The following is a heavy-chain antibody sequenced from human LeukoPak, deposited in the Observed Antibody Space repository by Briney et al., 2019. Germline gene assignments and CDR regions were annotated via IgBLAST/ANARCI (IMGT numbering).Heavy chain of an antibody. CDR3: AKEKADDAFDI. CDR1: GFTFSNYA. CDR2: ISGSGATT. Sequence: GGSLRLSCAASGFTFSNYAMSWVRPAPGKGLEWVSAISGSGATTYYADSVKGRFTISRDNSKNTLYLQMNSLRAEDTAVYYCAKEKADDAFDIWGQGTMVTVSS. V-gene: IGHV3-23*01. J-gene: IGHJ3*02.